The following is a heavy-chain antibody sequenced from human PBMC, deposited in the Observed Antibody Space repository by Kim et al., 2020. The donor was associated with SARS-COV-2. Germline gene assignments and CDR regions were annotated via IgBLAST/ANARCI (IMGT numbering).Heavy chain of an antibody. J-gene: IGHJ6*02. Sequence: SETLSLTCTVSGGSISSGSYYWSWIRQPAGKGLEWIGRIYTSGSTNYNPSLKSRVTISVDTSKNQFSLKLSSVTAADTAVYYCAREANLEDYDILTGYYMYYYGMDVWGQGTTVTVSS. D-gene: IGHD3-9*01. CDR1: GGSISSGSYY. V-gene: IGHV4-61*02. CDR2: IYTSGST. CDR3: AREANLEDYDILTGYYMYYYGMDV.